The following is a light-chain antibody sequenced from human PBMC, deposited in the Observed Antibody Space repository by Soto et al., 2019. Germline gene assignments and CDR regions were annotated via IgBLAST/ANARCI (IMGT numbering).Light chain of an antibody. Sequence: DIQSTQSPSFLSASVGDRVTITCRASQGISSYLAWYQQKPGKAPNLLIYAASTLQSGVPSRFSGSGSGTEFTLTISSLQPEDFATYYCQQLNSYRTFGQGTKVEIK. J-gene: IGKJ1*01. CDR2: AAS. V-gene: IGKV1-9*01. CDR1: QGISSY. CDR3: QQLNSYRT.